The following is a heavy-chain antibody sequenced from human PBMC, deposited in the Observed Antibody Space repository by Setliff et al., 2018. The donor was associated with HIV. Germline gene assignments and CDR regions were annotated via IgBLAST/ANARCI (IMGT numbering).Heavy chain of an antibody. D-gene: IGHD1-26*01. Sequence: PSETLSLTCAVYGGSFSGYYWSWIRQPPGKGLEWIGEINHSGSTNYNMSLWSRVTISLDASRNQFSLELISVTAADTAVYYCAGGPGTTSIDSWAQGTLVTVSS. J-gene: IGHJ4*02. CDR3: AGGPGTTSIDS. CDR1: GGSFSGYY. CDR2: INHSGST. V-gene: IGHV4-34*01.